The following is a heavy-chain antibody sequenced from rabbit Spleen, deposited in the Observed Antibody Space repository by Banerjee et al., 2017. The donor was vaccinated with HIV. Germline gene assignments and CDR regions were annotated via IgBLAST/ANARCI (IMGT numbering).Heavy chain of an antibody. CDR1: GVSFSVSSY. Sequence: QEQLVESGGGLVQPEGSLTLTCKASGVSFSVSSYMCWVRQAPGKGLEWIACIEAGSRGFTYFAYWAKGRFTISMTSSTTVALQMTSLTAADTATYFCARDTSSSFSSYGMDLWGPCTLVTVS. D-gene: IGHD1-1*01. CDR3: ARDTSSSFSSYGMDL. J-gene: IGHJ6*01. CDR2: IEAGSRGFT. V-gene: IGHV1S45*01.